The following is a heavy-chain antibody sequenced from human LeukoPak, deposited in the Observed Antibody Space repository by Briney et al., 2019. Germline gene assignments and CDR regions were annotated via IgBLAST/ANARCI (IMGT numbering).Heavy chain of an antibody. Sequence: SETLSLTCTVSGGSISSYYWSWIRQPPGKGLEWIGYVYYSGSTYYNPSLKSRVTISVDTSKNQFSLKLSSVTAADTAVYYCARNYYGSGHWGQGTLVTVSS. CDR1: GGSISSYY. CDR3: ARNYYGSGH. D-gene: IGHD3-10*01. J-gene: IGHJ1*01. CDR2: VYYSGST. V-gene: IGHV4-59*08.